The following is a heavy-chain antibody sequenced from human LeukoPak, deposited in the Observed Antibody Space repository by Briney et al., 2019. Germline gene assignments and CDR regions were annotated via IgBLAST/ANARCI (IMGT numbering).Heavy chain of an antibody. CDR2: IYYSGST. D-gene: IGHD3-22*01. CDR3: ARGFTYYYDSSGYYFDY. V-gene: IGHV4-59*01. CDR1: GCSINSYY. J-gene: IGHJ4*02. Sequence: SETLSFTCTVSGCSINSYYWSWLRQPPGQGLKGIGYIYYSGSTNYNPSLKSRVTISVDTSKNQFSLKLSSVTAADTAVYYCARGFTYYYDSSGYYFDYWGQGTLVTVSS.